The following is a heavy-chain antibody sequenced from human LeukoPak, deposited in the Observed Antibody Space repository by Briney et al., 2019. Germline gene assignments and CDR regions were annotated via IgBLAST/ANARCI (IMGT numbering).Heavy chain of an antibody. CDR1: GGSISSSSYY. CDR2: INHSGST. V-gene: IGHV4-39*07. CDR3: ARDRGSSGWYEDY. J-gene: IGHJ4*02. Sequence: SETLSLTCTVSGGSISSSSYYWSWIRQPPGKGLEWIGEINHSGSTNYNPSLKSRVTISVDTSKNQFSLKLSSVTAADTAVYYCARDRGSSGWYEDYWGQGTLVTVSS. D-gene: IGHD6-19*01.